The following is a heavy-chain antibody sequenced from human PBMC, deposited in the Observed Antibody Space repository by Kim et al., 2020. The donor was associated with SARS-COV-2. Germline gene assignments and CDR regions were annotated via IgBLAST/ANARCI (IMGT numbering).Heavy chain of an antibody. V-gene: IGHV3-15*01. CDR3: TTDHLGYDLHYYGMDV. CDR2: IKSKTDGGTT. CDR1: GFTFSNAW. D-gene: IGHD5-12*01. Sequence: GGSLRLSCTASGFTFSNAWMSWVRQAPGKGLEWVGRIKSKTDGGTTDYAAPVKGRFTISRDDSKNTLYLQMNSLKTEDTAVYYCTTDHLGYDLHYYGMDVWGQGTTVTVSS. J-gene: IGHJ6*02.